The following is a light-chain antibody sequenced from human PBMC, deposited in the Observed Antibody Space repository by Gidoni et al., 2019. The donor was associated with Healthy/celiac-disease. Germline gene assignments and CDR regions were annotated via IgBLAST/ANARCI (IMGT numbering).Light chain of an antibody. J-gene: IGKJ4*01. Sequence: EIVLTQSPGTLALSTGERATLSCRAGQTISNNYLAWYQQRPGQAPRLLIFGASSMATGIPDRSSGSGSVTDFTLTISTLEHEDFALYYCQHYTTSMLTFGGGTRVEIK. CDR3: QHYTTSMLT. CDR1: QTISNNY. CDR2: GAS. V-gene: IGKV3-20*01.